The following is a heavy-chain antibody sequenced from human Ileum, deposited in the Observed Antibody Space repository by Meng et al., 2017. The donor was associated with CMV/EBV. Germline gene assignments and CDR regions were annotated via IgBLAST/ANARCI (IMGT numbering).Heavy chain of an antibody. CDR3: ATGDPGGLTLGCFGW. J-gene: IGHJ4*02. D-gene: IGHD3-16*01. V-gene: IGHV3-7*01. Sequence: GGSLRLSCAASGFTFSTYWMTWLRQVPGKGPEWVANIKQRGTETYYVDSVKGRFTISRDDAKNSVYLQMNSLRAEDTALYYCATGDPGGLTLGCFGWWGQGTLVTVSS. CDR2: IKQRGTET. CDR1: GFTFSTYW.